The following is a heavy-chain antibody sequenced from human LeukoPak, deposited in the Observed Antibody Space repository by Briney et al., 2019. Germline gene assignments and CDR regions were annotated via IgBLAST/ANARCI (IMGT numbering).Heavy chain of an antibody. CDR3: AREGVLTHTRGGPLDI. D-gene: IGHD2-21*02. V-gene: IGHV3-33*01. CDR1: GFSFSNYA. J-gene: IGHJ3*02. Sequence: GGSLRLSCDASGFSFSNYAMYWVRQAPGKGLEWVTVIWYDGNNKYYGDSVKGRFTISRDNSKNTLYLQMNSLRGEDTAVYYCAREGVLTHTRGGPLDIWGQGTMVTVSS. CDR2: IWYDGNNK.